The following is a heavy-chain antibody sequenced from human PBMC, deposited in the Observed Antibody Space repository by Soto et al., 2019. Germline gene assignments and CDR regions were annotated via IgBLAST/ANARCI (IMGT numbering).Heavy chain of an antibody. J-gene: IGHJ4*02. Sequence: SETLSLTCAVYGGSFSGYYWSWIRQPPGKGLEWIGEINHSGSTNYNPSLKSRVTISVDTSKNQFSLKLNSVTAADTAVYYCARGYYDILTGQYYFDYWGRGTLVTVSS. V-gene: IGHV4-34*01. CDR2: INHSGST. D-gene: IGHD3-9*01. CDR3: ARGYYDILTGQYYFDY. CDR1: GGSFSGYY.